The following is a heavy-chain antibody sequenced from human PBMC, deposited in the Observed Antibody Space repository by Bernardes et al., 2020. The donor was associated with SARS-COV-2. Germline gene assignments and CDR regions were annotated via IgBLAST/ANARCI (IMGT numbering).Heavy chain of an antibody. D-gene: IGHD3-10*01. V-gene: IGHV4-30-4*01. Sequence: SETLSLTCTFSGGSISSGDYYWSWIRQPPGKGLEWIGYIYYSGPTYYNPSLKSRVTISVDTSNNQFSLKLSSVTAADTAVYYCAREHYYGSGSYRQNDYWGQGTLVTVSS. J-gene: IGHJ4*02. CDR1: GGSISSGDYY. CDR2: IYYSGPT. CDR3: AREHYYGSGSYRQNDY.